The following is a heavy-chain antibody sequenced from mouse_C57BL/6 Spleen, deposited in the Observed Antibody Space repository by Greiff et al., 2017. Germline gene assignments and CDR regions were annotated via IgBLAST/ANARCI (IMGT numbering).Heavy chain of an antibody. V-gene: IGHV1-82*01. CDR2: IYPGDGDT. Sequence: QVQLQQSGPELVKPGASVKISCKASGYAFSSSWMNWVKQRPGKGLEWIGRIYPGDGDTNYNGKFKGKATLTADKSSSTAYMQLSSLTSEDSAVYFCARVFITTVVAKAYWYFDVWGTGTTVTVSS. D-gene: IGHD1-1*01. CDR3: ARVFITTVVAKAYWYFDV. CDR1: GYAFSSSW. J-gene: IGHJ1*03.